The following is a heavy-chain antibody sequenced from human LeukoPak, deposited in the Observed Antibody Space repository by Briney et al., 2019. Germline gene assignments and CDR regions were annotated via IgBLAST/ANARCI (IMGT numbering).Heavy chain of an antibody. V-gene: IGHV1-69*06. J-gene: IGHJ6*03. CDR3: AGAYLTTGLPYYYYYMDV. D-gene: IGHD3-22*01. CDR2: IIPIFGTA. Sequence: GASVKVSCKASGGTFSSYAISWVRQAPGQGLEWMGGIIPIFGTANYAQKFQGRVTITADKSTSTAYMELSSLRSEDTAVYYCAGAYLTTGLPYYYYYMDVWGKGTTVTVSS. CDR1: GGTFSSYA.